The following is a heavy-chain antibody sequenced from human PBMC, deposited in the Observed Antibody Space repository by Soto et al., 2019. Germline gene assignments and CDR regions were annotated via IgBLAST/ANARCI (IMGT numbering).Heavy chain of an antibody. CDR1: GFTFSSYS. CDR3: ARDIYYYDSSGYSAAWFDP. J-gene: IGHJ5*02. CDR2: ISSSSSYI. D-gene: IGHD3-22*01. V-gene: IGHV3-21*01. Sequence: EVQLVESGGGLVKPGGSLRLSCAASGFTFSSYSMNWVRQAPGKGLEWVSSISSSSSYIYYADSVKGRFTISRDNAKNSLYLQMNSLRAEDTAVYYCARDIYYYDSSGYSAAWFDPWCQGTLVTVSS.